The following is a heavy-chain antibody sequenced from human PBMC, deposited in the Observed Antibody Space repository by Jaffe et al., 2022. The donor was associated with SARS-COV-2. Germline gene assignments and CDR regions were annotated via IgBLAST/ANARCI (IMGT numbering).Heavy chain of an antibody. D-gene: IGHD6-13*01. Sequence: QVQLVQSGAEVKKPGASVKVSCKASGYTFASYDVNWVRQVPGQGLEWMGWMNPNSYNTGYKQNFQGRLTLTMNTSITTAYMDLSGLKSEDTAVYYCARAIATAGLLGSADLDYWGQGTLVTVSS. CDR3: ARAIATAGLLGSADLDY. CDR1: GYTFASYD. CDR2: MNPNSYNT. J-gene: IGHJ4*02. V-gene: IGHV1-8*01.